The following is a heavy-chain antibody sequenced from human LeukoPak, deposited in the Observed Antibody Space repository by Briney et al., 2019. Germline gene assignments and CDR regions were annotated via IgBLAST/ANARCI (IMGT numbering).Heavy chain of an antibody. Sequence: VKVSCKTSGGTFSGYAINWVRQAPGQGLEWMGRIIPIFHSANYAQKFQGRVTITTEQSTSTAYMELRSLKSEDTAVYYCARDIPGSSGHFNDAFDMWGQGTMVTVSS. V-gene: IGHV1-69*05. CDR2: IIPIFHSA. D-gene: IGHD3-22*01. CDR1: GGTFSGYA. CDR3: ARDIPGSSGHFNDAFDM. J-gene: IGHJ3*02.